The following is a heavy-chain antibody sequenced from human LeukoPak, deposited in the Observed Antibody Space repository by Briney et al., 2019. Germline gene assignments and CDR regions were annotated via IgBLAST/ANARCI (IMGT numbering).Heavy chain of an antibody. V-gene: IGHV3-23*01. D-gene: IGHD6-13*01. CDR1: GFTFSSYA. Sequence: PGGSLGLSCAASGFTFSSYAMSWVRQAPGKGLEWVSAISGSGGSTYYADSVKGRFTISRDNSKNTLYLQMNSLRAEDTAVYYCAKDHVPYSSSLDYWGQGTLVTVSS. CDR2: ISGSGGST. J-gene: IGHJ4*02. CDR3: AKDHVPYSSSLDY.